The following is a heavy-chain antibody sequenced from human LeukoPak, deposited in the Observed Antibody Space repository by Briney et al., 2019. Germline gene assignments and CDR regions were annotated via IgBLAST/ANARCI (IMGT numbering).Heavy chain of an antibody. Sequence: WESLTLSCAVSGFTFSSYDMTWIRQAPGKGLEWVSGISCSGGYTRYADSVKGRFTISRDNSKNTLYLQMNSLRAEDTALYYCAKFGCSSTSCPFDSWGQGTPVTVSS. CDR2: ISCSGGYT. CDR1: GFTFSSYD. J-gene: IGHJ4*02. D-gene: IGHD2-2*01. V-gene: IGHV3-23*01. CDR3: AKFGCSSTSCPFDS.